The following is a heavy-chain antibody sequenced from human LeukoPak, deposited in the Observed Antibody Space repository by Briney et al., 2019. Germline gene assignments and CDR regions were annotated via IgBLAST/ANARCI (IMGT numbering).Heavy chain of an antibody. V-gene: IGHV4-59*01. Sequence: SETLSLTCTGSGGSISSYYWSRIRQPPGKGLEWIGYIYYSGSTNYNPSLKSRVTISVDTSKNQFSLKLSSVTAADTAVYYCARVPDHTDYMDVWGKGTTVTLSS. CDR3: ARVPDHTDYMDV. CDR2: IYYSGST. CDR1: GGSISSYY. J-gene: IGHJ6*03. D-gene: IGHD1-14*01.